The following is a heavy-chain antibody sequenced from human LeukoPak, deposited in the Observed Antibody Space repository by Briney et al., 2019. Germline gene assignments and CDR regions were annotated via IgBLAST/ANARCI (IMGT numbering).Heavy chain of an antibody. CDR1: GGFFSGYY. CDR2: INHSGST. D-gene: IGHD6-19*01. Sequence: PSETLSLTCAVCGGFFSGYYWSWLRQPPGKGLEWIGEINHSGSTNYNPSLKSRVTISVDTSKNQFSLKLSSVTAADTAVYYCARGRVAVARTAGDIWGQGTMVTVSS. CDR3: ARGRVAVARTAGDI. V-gene: IGHV4-34*01. J-gene: IGHJ3*02.